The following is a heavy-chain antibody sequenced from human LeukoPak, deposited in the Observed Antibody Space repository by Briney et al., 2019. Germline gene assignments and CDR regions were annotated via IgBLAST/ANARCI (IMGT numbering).Heavy chain of an antibody. V-gene: IGHV1-2*02. Sequence: ASVKVSCKASGYTFTGYYMHWVRQAPGQGLEWMGWINHNSGGTNYAQKFQGRVTMTRDTSISTAYMELSRLRSDDTAVYYCARLAEGWYFDWLLFDYWGQGTLVTVSS. J-gene: IGHJ4*02. CDR1: GYTFTGYY. CDR2: INHNSGGT. D-gene: IGHD3-9*01. CDR3: ARLAEGWYFDWLLFDY.